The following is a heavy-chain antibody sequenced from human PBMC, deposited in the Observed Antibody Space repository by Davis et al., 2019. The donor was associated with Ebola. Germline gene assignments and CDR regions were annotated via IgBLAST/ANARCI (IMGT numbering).Heavy chain of an antibody. D-gene: IGHD3-10*01. CDR2: VNDDGTGT. CDR3: ANPLYYNGDY. Sequence: PGGSLRLSCAASGFTFTNYWMHWVRQTPGKGLVWVSRVNDDGTGTSYADSVRGRFTISRDNSKNTLYLQMNSLRAEDTALYYCANPLYYNGDYWGQGTLVTVSS. CDR1: GFTFTNYW. J-gene: IGHJ4*02. V-gene: IGHV3-74*01.